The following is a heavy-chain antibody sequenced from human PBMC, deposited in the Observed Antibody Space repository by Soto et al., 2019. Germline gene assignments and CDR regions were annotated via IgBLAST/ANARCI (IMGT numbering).Heavy chain of an antibody. J-gene: IGHJ5*02. CDR2: IYTSGST. CDR3: GRDLDYHHSSGSPHP. Sequence: KPSETLSLTCTVSGGSISSYYWSWIRQPAGKGLEWIGRIYTSGSTNYNPSLKSRVTMSVDTSKNQFSLKLSSVTAADTAVYYCGRDLDYHHSSGSPHPWGQGTLVTVSS. D-gene: IGHD3-22*01. V-gene: IGHV4-4*07. CDR1: GGSISSYY.